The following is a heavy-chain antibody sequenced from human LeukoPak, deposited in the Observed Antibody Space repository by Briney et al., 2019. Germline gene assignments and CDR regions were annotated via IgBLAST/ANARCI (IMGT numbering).Heavy chain of an antibody. V-gene: IGHV3-53*01. CDR1: GFTVSSNY. D-gene: IGHD3-22*01. J-gene: IGHJ3*02. CDR3: ARVLRPYDSSGYYSADAFDI. Sequence: GGSLRLSCAASGFTVSSNYMSWVRQAPGKGLEWVSVIYSGGSTYYADSVKGRFTISRDNSKNTLYLQMNSLRAEDTAVYYCARVLRPYDSSGYYSADAFDIWGQGTMVTVSS. CDR2: IYSGGST.